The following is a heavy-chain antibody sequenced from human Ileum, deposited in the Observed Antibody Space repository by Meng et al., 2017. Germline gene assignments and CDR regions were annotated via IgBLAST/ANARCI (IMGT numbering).Heavy chain of an antibody. J-gene: IGHJ5*02. V-gene: IGHV4-39*01. CDR3: ARLIDSSSYLGWFDP. D-gene: IGHD6-6*01. CDR2: IHSSGDT. Sequence: QLQLQESGPGLVKSSETLSPTCTVSGCPIRSTSYYWAWIRQPPGTGPEWIGSIHSSGDTYYNPSLESRVTISVDTSKNQFSLKMRSVTAADTAVYYCARLIDSSSYLGWFDPWGHGTLVTVSS. CDR1: GCPIRSTSYY.